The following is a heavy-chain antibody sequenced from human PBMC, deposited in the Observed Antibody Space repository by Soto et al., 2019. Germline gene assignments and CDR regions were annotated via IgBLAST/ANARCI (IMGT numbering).Heavy chain of an antibody. D-gene: IGHD5-18*01. V-gene: IGHV1-18*01. CDR1: GYTFISYG. CDR3: AIERGGFSYGDY. Sequence: QVQLVQSGAEVKKPGASVKVSCKPSGYTFISYGITWVRQAPGQGLEWMGWVNIYEGTTNYAQKFQGRVTMTTVTSTSTVVLELRSLRSVDTAIYYCAIERGGFSYGDYWGQGTLVTVSS. CDR2: VNIYEGTT. J-gene: IGHJ4*02.